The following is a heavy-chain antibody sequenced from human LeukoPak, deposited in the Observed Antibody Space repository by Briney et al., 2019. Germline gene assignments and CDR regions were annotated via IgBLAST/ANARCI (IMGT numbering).Heavy chain of an antibody. CDR1: GFTFSSYA. Sequence: PGGSLRLSCAASGFTFSSYAMTWVRQAPGKGLEWVSGISGSGSTYYADSVKGRFTISRDNSKNTLYLQMNSLRAEGTAVYYCARVSFYDSSGYYPPDYWGQGTLVTVSS. D-gene: IGHD3-22*01. V-gene: IGHV3-23*01. J-gene: IGHJ4*02. CDR3: ARVSFYDSSGYYPPDY. CDR2: ISGSGST.